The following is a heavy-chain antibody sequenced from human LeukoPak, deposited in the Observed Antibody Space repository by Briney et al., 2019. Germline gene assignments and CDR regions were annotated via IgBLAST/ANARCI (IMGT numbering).Heavy chain of an antibody. D-gene: IGHD6-13*01. Sequence: GGSLRLSCAASGFTFSSYGMSWVRQAPGKGLEWVSAISGSGGSTYYADSVKGRFTISRDNSKNTLYLQMNSLRAEDTAVYYCAKPYSPYYYYMDVWGKGTTVTISS. CDR3: AKPYSPYYYYMDV. CDR1: GFTFSSYG. J-gene: IGHJ6*03. V-gene: IGHV3-23*01. CDR2: ISGSGGST.